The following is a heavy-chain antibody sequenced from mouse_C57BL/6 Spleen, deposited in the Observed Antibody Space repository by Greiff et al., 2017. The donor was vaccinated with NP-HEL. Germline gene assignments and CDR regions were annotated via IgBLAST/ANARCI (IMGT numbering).Heavy chain of an antibody. J-gene: IGHJ2*01. CDR3: ARSPDYDFDY. CDR1: GYAFSSYW. CDR2: IYPGDGDT. V-gene: IGHV1-80*01. D-gene: IGHD2-4*01. Sequence: VQLVESGAELVKPGASVKISCKASGYAFSSYWMNWVKQRPGKGLEWIGQIYPGDGDTNYNGKFKGKATLTADKSSSTAYMQLSSLTSEDSAVYFCARSPDYDFDYWGQGTTLTVSS.